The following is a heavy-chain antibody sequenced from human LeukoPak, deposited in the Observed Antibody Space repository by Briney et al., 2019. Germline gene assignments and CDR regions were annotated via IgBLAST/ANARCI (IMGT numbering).Heavy chain of an antibody. Sequence: GGSLRLFCAASGFTFDDYAMHWVRQAPGKGLEWVSLISGDGGSTYYADSVKGRFTISRDNSKNSLYLQMNSLRTEDTALYYCAKDLPYCGGDCYSGYFDYWGQGTLVTVSS. J-gene: IGHJ4*02. D-gene: IGHD2-21*02. CDR3: AKDLPYCGGDCYSGYFDY. CDR2: ISGDGGST. V-gene: IGHV3-43*02. CDR1: GFTFDDYA.